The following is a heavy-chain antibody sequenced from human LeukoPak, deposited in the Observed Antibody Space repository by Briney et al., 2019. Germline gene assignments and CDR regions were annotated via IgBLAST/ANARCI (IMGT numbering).Heavy chain of an antibody. D-gene: IGHD3-22*01. J-gene: IGHJ4*02. CDR2: LNWNGGST. CDR1: GFTFDDYG. Sequence: PGGSLRLSCAASGFTFDDYGMTWVRQAPGKGLEWVSGLNWNGGSTGYADSVKGRFTISRDNAKNSLYLQMNSLRAEDTALYYRARDTYYYDSSGYFDYWGQGTLVTVSS. CDR3: ARDTYYYDSSGYFDY. V-gene: IGHV3-20*04.